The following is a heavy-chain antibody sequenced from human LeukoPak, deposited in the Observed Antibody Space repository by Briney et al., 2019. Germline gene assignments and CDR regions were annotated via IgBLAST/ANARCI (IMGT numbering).Heavy chain of an antibody. J-gene: IGHJ4*02. D-gene: IGHD5-24*01. CDR2: ISGSGSST. Sequence: GGSLRLSCAASGFTFSSYGMSWVRQAPGKGLEWVSAISGSGSSTYYAASVKGRFTISRDNSKNTLYLQMNSLRAEDTAVYYCAKDLRAWLPSIGYWGQGTLVTVSS. V-gene: IGHV3-23*01. CDR1: GFTFSSYG. CDR3: AKDLRAWLPSIGY.